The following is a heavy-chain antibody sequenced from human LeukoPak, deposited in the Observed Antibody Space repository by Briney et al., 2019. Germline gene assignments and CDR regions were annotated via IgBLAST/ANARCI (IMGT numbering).Heavy chain of an antibody. J-gene: IGHJ4*02. D-gene: IGHD3-3*01. Sequence: GGSLRLSCAASGFTFSNYAMHWVRQAPGKGLQLVSVISYDGSNKYYADSVKGRFTISRDNSKNTLYLQMNSLRAEDTAVYYCARDLTGIYDFWSGPTDYWGQGTLVTVSS. CDR3: ARDLTGIYDFWSGPTDY. CDR1: GFTFSNYA. V-gene: IGHV3-30-3*01. CDR2: ISYDGSNK.